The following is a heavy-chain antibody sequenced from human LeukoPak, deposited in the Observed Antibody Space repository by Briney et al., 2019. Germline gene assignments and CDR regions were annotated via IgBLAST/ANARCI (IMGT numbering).Heavy chain of an antibody. CDR2: ISPYTTKT. D-gene: IGHD1-26*01. CDR1: GYTFISYG. Sequence: GASVKVSCKASGYTFISYGITWVRQAPGQGLEWVGWISPYTTKTNYAQSLQGRVTMTTDTSTSTAYMELRSLRSDDTAVYYCAREGGVGPTAPPDYYSYQMDVWGKGTTVTVSS. CDR3: AREGGVGPTAPPDYYSYQMDV. J-gene: IGHJ6*03. V-gene: IGHV1-18*01.